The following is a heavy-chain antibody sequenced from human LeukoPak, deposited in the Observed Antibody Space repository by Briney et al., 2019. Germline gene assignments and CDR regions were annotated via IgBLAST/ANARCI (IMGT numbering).Heavy chain of an antibody. D-gene: IGHD1-26*01. J-gene: IGHJ4*02. CDR1: GYTFTSYG. Sequence: ASVKVSCKASGYTFTSYGISWVRQAPGQGLEWMGWISAYNGNTNYAQKLQGRVTMTTDTSTSTAYMELRSLRSDDTAVYYCARDRFYRGYWPPTRSGYWGQGTLVTVSS. V-gene: IGHV1-18*01. CDR2: ISAYNGNT. CDR3: ARDRFYRGYWPPTRSGY.